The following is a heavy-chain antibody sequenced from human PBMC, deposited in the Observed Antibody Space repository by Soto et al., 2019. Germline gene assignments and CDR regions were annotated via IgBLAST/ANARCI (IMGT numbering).Heavy chain of an antibody. V-gene: IGHV3-48*02. D-gene: IGHD6-13*01. CDR1: GFTFSSYS. J-gene: IGHJ6*02. Sequence: GGSLRLSCAASGFTFSSYSMNWVRQAPGKGLEWVSYISSSSSTIYYADSVKGRFTISRDNAKNSLYLQMNSLRDEDTAVYDCARDYIPLYSSSWYYYGMDVWGQGTTVTVSS. CDR2: ISSSSSTI. CDR3: ARDYIPLYSSSWYYYGMDV.